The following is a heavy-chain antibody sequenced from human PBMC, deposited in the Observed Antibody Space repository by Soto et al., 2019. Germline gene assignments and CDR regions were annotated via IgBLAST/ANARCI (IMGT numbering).Heavy chain of an antibody. Sequence: GASVKVSCKASGGTFSSYTISWVRQAPGQGLEWMGRIIPILGIANYAQKFQGRVTITRDTSASTAYMELSSLRSEDTAVYYCARGLGLYYFDYWGQGTLVTVSS. D-gene: IGHD1-26*01. CDR3: ARGLGLYYFDY. V-gene: IGHV1-69*02. CDR1: GGTFSSYT. CDR2: IIPILGIA. J-gene: IGHJ4*02.